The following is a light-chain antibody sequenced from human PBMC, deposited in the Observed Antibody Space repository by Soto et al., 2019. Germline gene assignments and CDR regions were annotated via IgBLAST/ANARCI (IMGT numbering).Light chain of an antibody. CDR2: DVS. Sequence: QSALTQPASVSGFPGQSITISCTGTSSDVGGYNYVSGYQHHPGKAPKLMIYDVSNRPSGVSNRFSGSKSGNKASLTISGLQAEDEADYYCSSYTSSSTPFVFGTGTKLTVL. CDR3: SSYTSSSTPFV. J-gene: IGLJ1*01. V-gene: IGLV2-14*03. CDR1: SSDVGGYNY.